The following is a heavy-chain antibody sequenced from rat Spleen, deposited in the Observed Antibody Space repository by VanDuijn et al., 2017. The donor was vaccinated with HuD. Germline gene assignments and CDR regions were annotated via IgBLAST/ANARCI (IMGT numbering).Heavy chain of an antibody. V-gene: IGHV5-7*01. Sequence: EVQVVESGGGIVQPGRSMKLSCAASGFTFSKYDMVWVRQAPTKGLKWVASISYDGSTTCDRDSVKARFNISRDNAKSTLYRQMDRLRSEDTATYYCTRGYYFDYWGQGVMVTVSS. J-gene: IGHJ2*01. D-gene: IGHD1-12*01. CDR2: ISYDGSTT. CDR1: GFTFSKYD. CDR3: TRGYYFDY.